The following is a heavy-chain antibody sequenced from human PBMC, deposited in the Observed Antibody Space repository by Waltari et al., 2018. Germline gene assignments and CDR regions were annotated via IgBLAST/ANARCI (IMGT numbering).Heavy chain of an antibody. CDR2: IYWNDDK. Sequence: QITLKESGPTLVKPTQTLTLTCTFSGFSLSTSGVGVGWIRQPPGKALQWLALIYWNDDKRYSPCRKSRLTMTKETSKNQVGLTMTNRDPVDTGTYDCAHSVAALFDCWGQGTLVTVS. D-gene: IGHD6-19*01. CDR1: GFSLSTSGVG. J-gene: IGHJ4*02. V-gene: IGHV2-5*01. CDR3: AHSVAALFDC.